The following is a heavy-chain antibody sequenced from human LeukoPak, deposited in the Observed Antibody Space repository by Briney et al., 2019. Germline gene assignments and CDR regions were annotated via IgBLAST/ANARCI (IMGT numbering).Heavy chain of an antibody. Sequence: PSETLSLTCAVYGVSFSGYYWSWIRQPPGKGLEWIGEINHSGSTNYNPSLKSRVTISVDTSKNQFSLKLSSVTAADTAVYYCARGGDIVVVPAAQSLLYGMDVWGKGTTVTVSS. J-gene: IGHJ6*04. CDR2: INHSGST. CDR3: ARGGDIVVVPAAQSLLYGMDV. V-gene: IGHV4-34*01. D-gene: IGHD2-2*01. CDR1: GVSFSGYY.